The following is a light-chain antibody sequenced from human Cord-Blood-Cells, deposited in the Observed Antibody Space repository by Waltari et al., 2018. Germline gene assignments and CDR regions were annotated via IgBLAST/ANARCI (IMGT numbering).Light chain of an antibody. CDR2: GNS. V-gene: IGLV1-40*01. CDR1: SSNIGAGHD. Sequence: QSVLTQPPSVSGAPGQRVPISCPGSSSNIGAGHDVHWYQQLPGTAPKLLIYGNSNRPSGVPDRFSGSKSGTSASLAITGLQAEDEADYYCQSYDSSLSGSVFGGGTKLTVL. J-gene: IGLJ2*01. CDR3: QSYDSSLSGSV.